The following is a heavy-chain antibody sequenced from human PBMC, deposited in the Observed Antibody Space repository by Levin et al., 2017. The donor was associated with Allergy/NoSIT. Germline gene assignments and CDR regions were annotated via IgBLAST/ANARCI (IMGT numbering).Heavy chain of an antibody. Sequence: PVASVKVSCEASGGTFSSYTITWVRQAPGRGLEWMGGIMSIVGTTNYAQRFQDRVTITADESTSTAYMELSSLRSEDTALYYCSTSTIGGYYGLDVWGQGTTVTVSS. D-gene: IGHD1-26*01. CDR3: STSTIGGYYGLDV. J-gene: IGHJ6*02. V-gene: IGHV1-69*13. CDR1: GGTFSSYT. CDR2: IMSIVGTT.